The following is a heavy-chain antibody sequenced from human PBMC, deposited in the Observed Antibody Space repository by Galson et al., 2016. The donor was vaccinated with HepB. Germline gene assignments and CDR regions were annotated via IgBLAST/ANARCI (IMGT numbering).Heavy chain of an antibody. V-gene: IGHV1-69*06. D-gene: IGHD4-11*01. CDR3: ASANGVTCADYFDY. CDR2: ITHMFGTT. J-gene: IGHJ4*02. CDR1: GGSFSNYV. Sequence: SVKVSCTASGGSFSNYVITWVRQAPGQGLEWMGEITHMFGTTKYAQKFQGRVTITADKSTSTGHMELSSLRFEDTAVYYCASANGVTCADYFDYWGKGAMVTVAS.